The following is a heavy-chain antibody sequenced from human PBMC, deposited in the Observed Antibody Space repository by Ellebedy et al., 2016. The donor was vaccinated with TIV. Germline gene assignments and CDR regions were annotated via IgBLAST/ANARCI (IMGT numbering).Heavy chain of an antibody. CDR2: INPNSGGT. V-gene: IGHV1-2*02. Sequence: ASVKVSXKASGYTFTGYYMHWVRQAPGQGLEWMGWINPNSGGTNYAQKFQGRVTMTRDTSISTAYMELSRLRSDDTAVYYCARELWSGRNFDYWGQGTLVTVSS. D-gene: IGHD3-3*01. CDR1: GYTFTGYY. CDR3: ARELWSGRNFDY. J-gene: IGHJ4*02.